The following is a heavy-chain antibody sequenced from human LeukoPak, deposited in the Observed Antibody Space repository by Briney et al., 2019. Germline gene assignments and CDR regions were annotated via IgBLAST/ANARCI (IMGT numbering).Heavy chain of an antibody. CDR3: AKRSSSGWYGYLDY. J-gene: IGHJ4*02. CDR1: GFTFSSYA. D-gene: IGHD6-19*01. V-gene: IGHV3-23*01. Sequence: GGSLRLSCAASGFTFSSYAMSWVRQAPGKGLEWVSSISGNGGGTYYADSVKGRFTLSRDISKNTLYLQMSSLRADDTAVYCAKRSSSGWYGYLDYWGQGTLVTVSS. CDR2: ISGNGGGT.